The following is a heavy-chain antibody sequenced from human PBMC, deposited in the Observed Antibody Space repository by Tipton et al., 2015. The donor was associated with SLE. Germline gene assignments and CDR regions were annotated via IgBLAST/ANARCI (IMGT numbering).Heavy chain of an antibody. D-gene: IGHD3-3*01. CDR1: GFTFESYW. Sequence: SGFTFESYWMSWVRQAPGKGLEWVASLKEDGSEKNYVESVRGRFTISRDNAKNALFLQMNSLRAEDTAVYYCARGDITIFGVVITTAPFDHWGQGTLVTVSS. CDR2: LKEDGSEK. CDR3: ARGDITIFGVVITTAPFDH. V-gene: IGHV3-7*01. J-gene: IGHJ4*02.